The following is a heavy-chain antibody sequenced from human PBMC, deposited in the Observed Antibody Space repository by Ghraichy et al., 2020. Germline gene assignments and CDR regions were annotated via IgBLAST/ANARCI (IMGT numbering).Heavy chain of an antibody. Sequence: GGSLRLSCAASGFTFSSSGMHWVRQAPGKGLVWVSRINSDGSRADYADSVKGRFTISRDNAKSTVYLQMNSLRDEDTAVYYCASYDTSGYYRSLGYWGQGTLVPVSS. D-gene: IGHD3-22*01. CDR1: GFTFSSSG. V-gene: IGHV3-74*01. CDR2: INSDGSRA. J-gene: IGHJ4*02. CDR3: ASYDTSGYYRSLGY.